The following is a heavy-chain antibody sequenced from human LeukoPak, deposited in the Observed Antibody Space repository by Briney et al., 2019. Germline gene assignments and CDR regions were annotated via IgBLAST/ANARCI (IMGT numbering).Heavy chain of an antibody. D-gene: IGHD6-25*01. V-gene: IGHV4-59*01. CDR1: GGSISSYY. Sequence: SETLSLTCTVSGGSISSYYWSWIRQPPGKGLEWIANIYHTGSTNYNPSLSSRVTISIDTAKNQFSLKLTSVTAADTAVYYCARRGRNSSGRQYYLWGQGTLVTVSS. CDR3: ARRGRNSSGRQYYL. J-gene: IGHJ4*02. CDR2: IYHTGST.